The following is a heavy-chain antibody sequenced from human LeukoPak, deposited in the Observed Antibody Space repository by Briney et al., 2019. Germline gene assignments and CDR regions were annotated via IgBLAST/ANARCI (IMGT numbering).Heavy chain of an antibody. J-gene: IGHJ4*02. V-gene: IGHV4-59*01. CDR1: GGSISSYY. D-gene: IGHD3-3*01. Sequence: SETLSLTCTVSGGSISSYYWSWIRQPPGKGLEWIGYIYYSGSTNYNPSLKSRVTISVDTYKNQFSLKLSSVTAADTAVYYCARGVTIFGVVIRYFDYWGQGTLVTVSS. CDR2: IYYSGST. CDR3: ARGVTIFGVVIRYFDY.